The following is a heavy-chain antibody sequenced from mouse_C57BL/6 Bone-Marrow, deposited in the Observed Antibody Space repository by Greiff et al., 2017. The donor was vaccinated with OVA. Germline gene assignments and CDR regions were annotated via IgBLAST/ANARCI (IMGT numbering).Heavy chain of an antibody. CDR2: ISDGGSYT. CDR1: GFTFSSYA. CDR3: ARGTYYGTFFDY. D-gene: IGHD1-1*01. J-gene: IGHJ2*01. Sequence: EVQRVESGGGLVKPGGSLKLSCAASGFTFSSYAMSWVRQTPEKRLEWVATISDGGSYTYYPANVKGRFTISRDNAKNNLYLQMSHLKSEDTAMYYCARGTYYGTFFDYWGQGTTLTVSS. V-gene: IGHV5-4*01.